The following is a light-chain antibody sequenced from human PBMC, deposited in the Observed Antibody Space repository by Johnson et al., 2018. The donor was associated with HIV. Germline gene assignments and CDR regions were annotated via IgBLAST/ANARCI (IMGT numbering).Light chain of an antibody. CDR2: ENN. CDR1: SSNIENNY. CDR3: GTWDSSLRGGV. Sequence: QSVLTQPPSVSAAPGQKVTISCSGSSSNIENNYVSWYQQLQETATKLLIYENNKRPSGIPDRFSGSKSGTSATLGITGLQTGDEADYYCGTWDSSLRGGVFGTGTKVTVL. J-gene: IGLJ1*01. V-gene: IGLV1-51*02.